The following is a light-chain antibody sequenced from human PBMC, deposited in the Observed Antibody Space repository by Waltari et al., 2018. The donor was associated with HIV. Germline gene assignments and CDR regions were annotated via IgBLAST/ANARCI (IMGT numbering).Light chain of an antibody. CDR1: SGSVSTSYY. V-gene: IGLV8-61*01. CDR3: GLYMGGGSVL. Sequence: QTVVTQEPSFSVSPGGAITLTCALNSGSVSTSYYPSWYQQTPGQAPRNGNYSPTPRSLGVPVRCSGSILGNKAVRTITGAQTEDDGADYCGLYMGGGSVLFGGGTRLTVL. J-gene: IGLJ2*01. CDR2: SPT.